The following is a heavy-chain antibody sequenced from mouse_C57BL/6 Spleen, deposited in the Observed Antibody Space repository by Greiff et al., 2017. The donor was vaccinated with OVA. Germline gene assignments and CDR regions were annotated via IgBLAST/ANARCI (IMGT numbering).Heavy chain of an antibody. J-gene: IGHJ1*03. V-gene: IGHV6-3*01. CDR1: GFTFSNYW. Sequence: EVQGVESGGGLVQPGGSMKLSCVASGFTFSNYWMNWVRQSPEKGLEWVAQIRLKSDNYATHYAESVKGRFTISRDDSKSSVYLQMNNIRAEYTGIEYCTGGRLGWYFDVWGTGTTVTVSS. CDR3: TGGRLGWYFDV. CDR2: IRLKSDNYAT.